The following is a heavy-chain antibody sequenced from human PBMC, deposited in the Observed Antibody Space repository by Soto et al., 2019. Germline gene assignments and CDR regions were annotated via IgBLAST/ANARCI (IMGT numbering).Heavy chain of an antibody. CDR1: GFTLSTYA. V-gene: IGHV3-43*01. J-gene: IGHJ6*02. CDR2: ISWDGGST. Sequence: GGSLRLSCVASGFTLSTYAMSWVRQAPGKGLEWVSLISWDGGSTYYADSVKGRFTISRDNSKNSLYLQMNSLRTEDTALYYCAKDIAAADGMDVRGQGTTVTVSS. CDR3: AKDIAAADGMDV. D-gene: IGHD6-13*01.